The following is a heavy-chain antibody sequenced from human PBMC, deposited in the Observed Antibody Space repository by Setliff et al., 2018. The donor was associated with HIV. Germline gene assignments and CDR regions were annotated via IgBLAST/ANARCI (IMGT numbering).Heavy chain of an antibody. Sequence: LRLSCTASGFSYSHCWVSWVRQAPGKGLEWVTYIANRGNTVYYADSVKGRFTISRDNAKNSLSLQMNSLRTEDTAVYYCFGAGTCSYWGQGTQVTVSS. D-gene: IGHD3-10*01. CDR3: FGAGTCSY. CDR2: IANRGNTV. J-gene: IGHJ4*02. V-gene: IGHV3-48*03. CDR1: GFSYSHCW.